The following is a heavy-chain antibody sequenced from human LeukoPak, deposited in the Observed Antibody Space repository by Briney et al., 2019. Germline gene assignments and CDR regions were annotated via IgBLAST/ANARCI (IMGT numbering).Heavy chain of an antibody. CDR1: RFTFSDYY. J-gene: IGHJ5*02. Sequence: GGSLRLSCAAPRFTFSDYYMSWIRQAPGKGLEWVSYISSSGSTIYYADSVKGRFTISRDNARNSVYLQMNSLRAEDTAVYYCARGRRGIQRPGMYNWFDPWGQGTLVTVSS. CDR2: ISSSGSTI. D-gene: IGHD2-2*01. CDR3: ARGRRGIQRPGMYNWFDP. V-gene: IGHV3-11*04.